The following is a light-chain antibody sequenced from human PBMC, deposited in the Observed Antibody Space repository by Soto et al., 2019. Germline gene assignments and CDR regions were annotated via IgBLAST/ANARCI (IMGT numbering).Light chain of an antibody. CDR1: HSVSSN. V-gene: IGKV3-15*01. J-gene: IGKJ4*01. CDR3: QQYNDWPLT. Sequence: EIVMTQSQATLSVSPGERATLSCRASHSVSSNLAWYQQRPGQAPRLLIYGTSTRATGIPVRFSGSGSGTEFTVTINSLQSEDSAFYYCQQYNDWPLTFGGGTKVQIK. CDR2: GTS.